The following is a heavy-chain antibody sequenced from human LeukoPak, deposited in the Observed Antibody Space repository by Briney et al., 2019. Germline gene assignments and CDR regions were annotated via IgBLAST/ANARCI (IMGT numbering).Heavy chain of an antibody. CDR1: GGSISSDGYY. J-gene: IGHJ5*02. D-gene: IGHD2-2*01. Sequence: SQTLSLTCTVSGGSISSDGYYWSWIRQHPGKGLEWIEYIYYSGSTYYNPSLKSRVTISVDTSKNQFSLKLSSVTAADTAVYYCARDTGRAGDCSSTSCSRFDPWGQGTLVTVSS. CDR3: ARDTGRAGDCSSTSCSRFDP. V-gene: IGHV4-31*03. CDR2: IYYSGST.